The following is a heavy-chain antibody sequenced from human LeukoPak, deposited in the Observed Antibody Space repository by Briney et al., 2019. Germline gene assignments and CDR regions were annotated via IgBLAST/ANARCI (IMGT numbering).Heavy chain of an antibody. Sequence: ASVKVSCKASGYTFTGYYMHRVRQAPGQGLEWMGWINPNSGGTNYAQKFQGRVTMTRDTSISTAYMELSRLRSDDTAVYYCARTGDIVVVPTVYYYYYYGMDVWGQGTTVTVSS. CDR1: GYTFTGYY. CDR2: INPNSGGT. J-gene: IGHJ6*02. CDR3: ARTGDIVVVPTVYYYYYYGMDV. D-gene: IGHD2-15*01. V-gene: IGHV1-2*02.